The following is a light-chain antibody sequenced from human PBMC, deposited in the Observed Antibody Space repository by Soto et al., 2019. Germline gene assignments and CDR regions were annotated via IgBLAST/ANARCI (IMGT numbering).Light chain of an antibody. V-gene: IGLV2-8*01. CDR1: SSDVGGYNY. CDR2: EDH. J-gene: IGLJ1*01. Sequence: QSALTQPPSASGSPGQSVTISCTGTSSDVGGYNYVSWYQQYPGNVPKLIIYEDHHRPSGVPDCFSGSKSGNTASMTVSGLQDEDEADYASSSYGVGNNVFGTGTKVTVL. CDR3: SSYGVGNNV.